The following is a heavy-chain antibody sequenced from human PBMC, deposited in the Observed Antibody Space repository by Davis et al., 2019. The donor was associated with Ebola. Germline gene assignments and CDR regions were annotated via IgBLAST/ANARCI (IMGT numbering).Heavy chain of an antibody. V-gene: IGHV4-59*08. CDR2: IYYSGST. D-gene: IGHD1-26*01. CDR3: ARGVVGATPFNY. J-gene: IGHJ4*02. CDR1: GGSLRTYY. Sequence: SQTLSLTCTLSGGSLRTYYWSWILQPPGKGLEWIGYIYYSGSTNYIPSLKSRVTISVDTSKNQFSLKLSSVTAADTAVYYCARGVVGATPFNYCGQGTLVTVSS.